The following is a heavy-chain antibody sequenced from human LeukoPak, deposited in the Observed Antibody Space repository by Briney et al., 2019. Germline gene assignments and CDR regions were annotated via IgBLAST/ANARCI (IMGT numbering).Heavy chain of an antibody. V-gene: IGHV4-39*02. J-gene: IGHJ6*03. Sequence: SETLSLTCTVSGGSISSSSYYWGWIRQPPGKGLEWIGSIYYGGSTYYNPSLKSRVTISVDTSKNQFSLKLSSVTAADTAVYYCAGDPSSFFGESYYYYMDVWGKGTTVTVSS. D-gene: IGHD3-10*01. CDR3: AGDPSSFFGESYYYYMDV. CDR2: IYYGGST. CDR1: GGSISSSSYY.